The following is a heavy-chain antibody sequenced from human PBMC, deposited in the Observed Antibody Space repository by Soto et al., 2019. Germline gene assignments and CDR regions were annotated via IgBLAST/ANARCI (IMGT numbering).Heavy chain of an antibody. CDR3: ASRLRYFDWLFKGAAFDI. Sequence: GGSLRLSCAASGFTFSSYAMHWVRQAPGKGLEWVAVISYDGSNKYYADSVKGRFTISRDNSKNTLYLQMNSLRAEDTAVYYCASRLRYFDWLFKGAAFDIWGQGTMVTVSS. D-gene: IGHD3-9*01. J-gene: IGHJ3*02. V-gene: IGHV3-30-3*01. CDR1: GFTFSSYA. CDR2: ISYDGSNK.